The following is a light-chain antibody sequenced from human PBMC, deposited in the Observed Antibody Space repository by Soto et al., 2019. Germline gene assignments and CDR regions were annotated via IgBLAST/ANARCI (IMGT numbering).Light chain of an antibody. CDR2: EGS. V-gene: IGLV2-23*01. Sequence: QSVLTQPASVSGSPGQSITISCTGTNSDVGSYNLVSWYQQHPGKAPKLMIHEGSKRPSGVSNRFSGSKSGNTASLTISGLQAEDEADYYCCSYAAHYVFGTGTKVTVL. CDR1: NSDVGSYNL. CDR3: CSYAAHYV. J-gene: IGLJ1*01.